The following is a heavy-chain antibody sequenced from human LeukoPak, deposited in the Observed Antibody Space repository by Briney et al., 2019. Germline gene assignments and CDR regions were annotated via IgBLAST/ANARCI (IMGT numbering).Heavy chain of an antibody. Sequence: PPETLSLTCTVSGGSISSYYWSWIRQPPGKGLEWIGYIYYSGSTNYNPSLKSRVTISVDTSKNQFSLKLSSVTAADTAVYYCAREYYYGSGSSFDYWGQGTLVTVSS. CDR2: IYYSGST. J-gene: IGHJ4*02. CDR1: GGSISSYY. CDR3: AREYYYGSGSSFDY. D-gene: IGHD3-10*01. V-gene: IGHV4-59*01.